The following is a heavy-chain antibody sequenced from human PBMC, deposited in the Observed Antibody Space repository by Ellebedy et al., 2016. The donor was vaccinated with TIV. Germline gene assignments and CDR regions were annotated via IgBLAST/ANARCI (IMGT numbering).Heavy chain of an antibody. CDR1: GFTFSDYY. Sequence: GESLKISCVASGFTFSDYYMSWIRQAPGKGLEWVSYISRSSSSTNSADAVKGRFTISRDNAKNSLYLQMNSLRAEDTAVYYCARDARWGQGNLVTVSS. CDR3: ARDAR. CDR2: ISRSSSST. J-gene: IGHJ4*02. V-gene: IGHV3-11*06.